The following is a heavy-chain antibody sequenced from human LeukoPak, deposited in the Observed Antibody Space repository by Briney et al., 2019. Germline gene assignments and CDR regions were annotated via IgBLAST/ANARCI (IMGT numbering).Heavy chain of an antibody. V-gene: IGHV1-69*05. J-gene: IGHJ5*02. CDR3: ARDPQYSSSFDWFDP. Sequence: EASVKVSCKASGGTFSSYAISWVRQAPGQRLEWMGGIIPIFGTANYAQKFQGRVTITTDESTSTAYMKLSSLRSEDTAVYYCARDPQYSSSFDWFDPWGQGTLVTVSS. CDR2: IIPIFGTA. D-gene: IGHD6-6*01. CDR1: GGTFSSYA.